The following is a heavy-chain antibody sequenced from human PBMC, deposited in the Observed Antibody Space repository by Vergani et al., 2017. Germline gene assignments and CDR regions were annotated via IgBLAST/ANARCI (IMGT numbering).Heavy chain of an antibody. V-gene: IGHV1-18*01. CDR2: ISDYNGNT. CDR3: ARVAPMVRVVISGYYYYYMDV. Sequence: QVQLVQSGAEVKKPGASVKVSCKASGYTFTSYGISWVRQAPGQGLEWMGWISDYNGNTNYAQKVQGRVTTTTDTSTITVYMELRRLSSDDSAVYYCARVAPMVRVVISGYYYYYMDVWGKGTTVTVSS. J-gene: IGHJ6*03. D-gene: IGHD3-10*01. CDR1: GYTFTSYG.